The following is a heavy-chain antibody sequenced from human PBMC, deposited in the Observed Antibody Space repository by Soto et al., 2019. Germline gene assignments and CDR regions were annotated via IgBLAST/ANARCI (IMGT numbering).Heavy chain of an antibody. J-gene: IGHJ6*02. Sequence: QIQLVQSGAEVKKPGASVKVSCKASGYTFSYSAISWVRQAPGQGLEWMGWISAHNGHSSYAHKLQDRVTMATDTSTNTAYMELRNLRSDDTAVYYCARGFFDWASRNYYFYKMDVWGQGTTVTVSS. CDR3: ARGFFDWASRNYYFYKMDV. CDR2: ISAHNGHS. CDR1: GYTFSYSA. D-gene: IGHD3-9*01. V-gene: IGHV1-18*01.